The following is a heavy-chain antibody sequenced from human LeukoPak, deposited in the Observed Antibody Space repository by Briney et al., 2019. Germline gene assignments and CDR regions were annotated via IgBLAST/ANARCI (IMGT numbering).Heavy chain of an antibody. D-gene: IGHD2-21*01. CDR2: IHYSGST. J-gene: IGHJ4*02. CDR1: GGSINSYY. CDR3: ARVGTYCGGDCFLDY. V-gene: IGHV4-59*01. Sequence: PSETLSLTCTVSGGSINSYYWSWIRQPPGKGLEWIGYIHYSGSTNYNPPLKSRVTISLDMSKNQFSLKLSSVTAADTAVYYCARVGTYCGGDCFLDYWGQGTLVTVSS.